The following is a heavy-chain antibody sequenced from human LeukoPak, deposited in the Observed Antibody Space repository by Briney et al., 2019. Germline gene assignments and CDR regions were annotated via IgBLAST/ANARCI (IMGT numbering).Heavy chain of an antibody. CDR2: IYHSGSA. CDR3: ARDPRWLTPDCTSTSCYENYFDP. D-gene: IGHD2-2*01. Sequence: PSETLSLTCGVSGYSISSGYQWAWIRLSPGKGLEWIGSIYHSGSAHYNPSLKSRVTISVETSKNQISLNMYSVTAADTAVYYCARDPRWLTPDCTSTSCYENYFDPWGQGTLVTVSS. J-gene: IGHJ5*02. CDR1: GYSISSGYQ. V-gene: IGHV4-38-2*02.